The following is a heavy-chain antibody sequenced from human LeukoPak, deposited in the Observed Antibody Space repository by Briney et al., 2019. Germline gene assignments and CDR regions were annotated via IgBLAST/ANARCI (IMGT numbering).Heavy chain of an antibody. Sequence: SETLSLTCAVYGGSFSGYYWSWIRQPPGKGLEWIGEINHSGSTNYNPSLKSRVTIPVDTSKNQFSLKLSSVTAADTAVYYCARGVLVVPAAIGYFDYWGQGTLVTVSS. CDR2: INHSGST. J-gene: IGHJ4*02. V-gene: IGHV4-34*01. CDR3: ARGVLVVPAAIGYFDY. CDR1: GGSFSGYY. D-gene: IGHD2-2*02.